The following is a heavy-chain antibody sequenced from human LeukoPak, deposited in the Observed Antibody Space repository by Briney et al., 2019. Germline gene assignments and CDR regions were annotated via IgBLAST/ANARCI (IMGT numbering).Heavy chain of an antibody. D-gene: IGHD3-22*01. CDR2: ISGSGGST. J-gene: IGHJ4*02. Sequence: PGGSLRLSCAAPGFTFRGYGMGWVRKAPGKGREGGSAISGSGGSTYYADSVKGRFTISRDNSKNTLYLQMNSLRAEDTAVYYCAKDHRDSSGYRDYWGQGTLVTVSS. V-gene: IGHV3-23*01. CDR3: AKDHRDSSGYRDY. CDR1: GFTFRGYG.